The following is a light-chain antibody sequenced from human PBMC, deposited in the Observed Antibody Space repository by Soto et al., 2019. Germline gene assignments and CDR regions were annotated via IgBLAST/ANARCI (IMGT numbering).Light chain of an antibody. CDR3: QSYDNSLSGPV. Sequence: QSVLTQPPSVSGAPVQRVTISCTGSSSNIGAGYDVNWYQQLPGTAPKLLIYGNNNRPSGVPDRFSGSKSGTSASLAITGLQAEDEADYYCQSYDNSLSGPVFGGGTKVTVL. J-gene: IGLJ2*01. CDR1: SSNIGAGYD. CDR2: GNN. V-gene: IGLV1-40*01.